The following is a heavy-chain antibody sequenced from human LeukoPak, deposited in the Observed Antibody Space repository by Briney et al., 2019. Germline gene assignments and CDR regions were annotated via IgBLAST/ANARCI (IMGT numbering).Heavy chain of an antibody. CDR2: ISGSGGST. Sequence: GGSLRLSCAASGFTFSSYAMSWVRQAPGKGLEWVSAISGSGGSTYYADSVKGRFTISRDNSKNTLYLQMNSLRAEDTAVYYCAKDLGGSGSYFDYFDYWGQGTLVTVSS. J-gene: IGHJ4*02. D-gene: IGHD3-10*01. CDR3: AKDLGGSGSYFDYFDY. V-gene: IGHV3-23*01. CDR1: GFTFSSYA.